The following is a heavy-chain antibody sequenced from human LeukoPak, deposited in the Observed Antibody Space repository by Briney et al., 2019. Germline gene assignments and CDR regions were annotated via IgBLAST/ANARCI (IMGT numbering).Heavy chain of an antibody. CDR1: GGTFSSYT. J-gene: IGHJ4*02. D-gene: IGHD1-26*01. CDR3: AKPSAGVGARALGLDY. Sequence: ASVKVSCKASGGTFSSYTISWVRQAPGQGLEWMGRIIPILGIANYAQKFQGRVTITADKSTSTAYMELSSLRSEDTAVYYCAKPSAGVGARALGLDYWGQGTLVTVSS. CDR2: IIPILGIA. V-gene: IGHV1-69*02.